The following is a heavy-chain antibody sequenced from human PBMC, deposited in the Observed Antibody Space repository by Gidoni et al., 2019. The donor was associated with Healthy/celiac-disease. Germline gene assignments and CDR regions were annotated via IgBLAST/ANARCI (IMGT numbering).Heavy chain of an antibody. CDR2: IYYSGIT. D-gene: IGHD6-13*01. V-gene: IGHV4-59*01. J-gene: IGHJ6*03. CDR3: ARDGYSYMDV. Sequence: QVQLQESGPGLLKPSETLSLTCIVSGCSISSYYWSWIRQPPGKGLEWIGYIYYSGITNYNPSLKSRVTISVDTSKNQFSLKLSSVTAADTAVYYCARDGYSYMDVWGKGTTVTVSS. CDR1: GCSISSYY.